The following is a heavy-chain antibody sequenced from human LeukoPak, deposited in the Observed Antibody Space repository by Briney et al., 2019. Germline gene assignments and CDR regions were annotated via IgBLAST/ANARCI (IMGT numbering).Heavy chain of an antibody. Sequence: GGSLRLSCAASGFTFSSYGMHWVRQAPGKGLEWVAGIWYDGSNKYYADSVKGRFTISRDNSKNTPYLQMKSLRAEDTAVYYCARESVVITSSSLGAFDIWGQGTMVTVSS. CDR3: ARESVVITSSSLGAFDI. D-gene: IGHD3-22*01. CDR1: GFTFSSYG. J-gene: IGHJ3*02. V-gene: IGHV3-33*01. CDR2: IWYDGSNK.